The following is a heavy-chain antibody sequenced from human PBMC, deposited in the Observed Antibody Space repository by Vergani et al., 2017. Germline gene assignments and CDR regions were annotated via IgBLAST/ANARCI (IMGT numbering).Heavy chain of an antibody. J-gene: IGHJ6*02. V-gene: IGHV3-23*01. CDR3: AKANPRNSGYDYLYYYHAMDV. CDR2: FSGSGGSP. CDR1: GFTFNHYA. D-gene: IGHD5-12*01. Sequence: EVQLLESGGDLVQPGGSLRLSCAASGFTFNHYAMNWVRQAPGKGLEWVSGFSGSGGSPYYAGSVKGRFTISRDSSKTTLYLQMNSLSAGGTAVYYCAKANPRNSGYDYLYYYHAMDVWGQGTTVTVSS.